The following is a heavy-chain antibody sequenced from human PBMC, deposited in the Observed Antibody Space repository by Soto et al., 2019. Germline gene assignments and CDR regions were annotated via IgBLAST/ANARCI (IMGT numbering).Heavy chain of an antibody. CDR2: IIPIFGTA. Sequence: QVQLVQSGAEVKKPGSSVKVSCKASGGTFSSYAISWVRQAPGQGLEWMGGIIPIFGTANYAQKFQGRVTITADESTSTSYMELSSLRSNDTAVYYSARVGSTRWNFDFWGQGTLVTVSS. CDR1: GGTFSSYA. J-gene: IGHJ4*02. CDR3: ARVGSTRWNFDF. D-gene: IGHD1-26*01. V-gene: IGHV1-69*12.